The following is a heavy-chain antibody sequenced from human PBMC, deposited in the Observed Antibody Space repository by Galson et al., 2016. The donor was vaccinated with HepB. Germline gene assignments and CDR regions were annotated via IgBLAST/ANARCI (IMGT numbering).Heavy chain of an antibody. J-gene: IGHJ4*02. D-gene: IGHD6-19*01. V-gene: IGHV1-46*01. CDR1: GYTFTSYY. Sequence: SVKVSCKASGYTFTSYYMHWVRQAPGQGLEWMGRINPSDGSTTYTQQFQGRVTMTRDTSTSTVYMDMSSLRFEDTAIYYCAKDWGGWSSDYWGQGTLVTVSS. CDR2: INPSDGST. CDR3: AKDWGGWSSDY.